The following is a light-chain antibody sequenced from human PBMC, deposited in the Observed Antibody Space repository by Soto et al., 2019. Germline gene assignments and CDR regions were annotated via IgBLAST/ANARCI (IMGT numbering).Light chain of an antibody. V-gene: IGLV1-47*01. CDR1: SSNIGSNL. J-gene: IGLJ3*02. CDR2: RND. CDR3: AVWDDALSGTV. Sequence: QSVLTQPPSTSGTPGQRVTISCSGSSSNIGSNLVFWFQQLPGTAPKLLIYRNDQRPSGVPARFSGSKSGASASLAKSGRRTEDEVGYHCAVWDDALSGTVFGGGTKFTVL.